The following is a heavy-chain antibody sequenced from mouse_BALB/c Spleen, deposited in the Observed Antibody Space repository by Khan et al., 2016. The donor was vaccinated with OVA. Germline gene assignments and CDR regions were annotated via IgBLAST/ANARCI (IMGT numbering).Heavy chain of an antibody. CDR3: ARENDYGRSCYAMDY. J-gene: IGHJ4*01. D-gene: IGHD1-1*01. CDR2: IGPGSSNT. Sequence: DLVKPGASVKLSCKASGYTFTSYWINWIKQRPGQGLEWIGRIGPGSSNTYYNEMFKGKATLTVDTSSSTAYIQISSLSSEDSAVYFCARENDYGRSCYAMDYWGQGTSVTVSS. CDR1: GYTFTSYW. V-gene: IGHV1S41*01.